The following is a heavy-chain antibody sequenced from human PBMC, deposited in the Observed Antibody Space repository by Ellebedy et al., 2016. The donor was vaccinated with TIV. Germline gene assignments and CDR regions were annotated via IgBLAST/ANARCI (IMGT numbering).Heavy chain of an antibody. CDR2: LNSNSRT. CDR1: GFSVRNNH. CDR3: ARVHAIKVAAPGYDAFDV. V-gene: IGHV3-53*01. D-gene: IGHD2-8*01. J-gene: IGHJ3*01. Sequence: GESLKISCAVSGFSVRNNHMNWVRQAPGQGLEWVSLLNSNSRTYYAESVRGRFTISRDNSRNFVFLQMNSLRPEDTATYYCARVHAIKVAAPGYDAFDVWGQGTKVSVSA.